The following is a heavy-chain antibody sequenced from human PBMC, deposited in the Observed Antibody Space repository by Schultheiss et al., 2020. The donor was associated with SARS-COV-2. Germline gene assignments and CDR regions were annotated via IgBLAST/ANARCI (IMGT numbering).Heavy chain of an antibody. CDR3: ARVHPPVLMVYAIRRVRNWFDP. CDR1: GFTFSSYA. J-gene: IGHJ5*02. D-gene: IGHD2-8*01. V-gene: IGHV4-34*01. CDR2: INHSGST. Sequence: ESLKISCAASGFTFSSYAMSWVRQAPGKGLEWIGEINHSGSTNYNPSLKSRVTISVDTSKNQFSLKLSSVTAADTAVYYCARVHPPVLMVYAIRRVRNWFDPWGQGTLVTVSS.